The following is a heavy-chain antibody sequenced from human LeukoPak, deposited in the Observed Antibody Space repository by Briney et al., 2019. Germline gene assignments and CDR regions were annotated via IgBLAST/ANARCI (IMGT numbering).Heavy chain of an antibody. CDR1: GGSISSYY. CDR3: ARGESQSSLYNWFDP. J-gene: IGHJ5*02. Sequence: SETLSLTCTVSGGSISSYYWSWIRQPPGKGLEWIGYIYYSGSTNYNPSLKSRVAISVDTSKNQFSLKLSSVTAADTAVYYCARGESQSSLYNWFDPWGQGTLVTVSS. CDR2: IYYSGST. V-gene: IGHV4-59*01.